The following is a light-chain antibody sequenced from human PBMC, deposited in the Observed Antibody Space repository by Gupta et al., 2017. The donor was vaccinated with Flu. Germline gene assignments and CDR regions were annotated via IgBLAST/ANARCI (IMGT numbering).Light chain of an antibody. J-gene: IGKJ2*01. CDR1: QGIRND. CDR3: LQHNNYPYS. CDR2: GGT. V-gene: IGKV1-17*01. Sequence: DIEITQSPSSLPATVGDRVTITCRASQGIRNDLGWYQHIPGKAPKRLIYGGTTLERGVPSRFSGSGSETEFTLTIRGLQPEDFATYYCLQHNNYPYSFGQGTKLELK.